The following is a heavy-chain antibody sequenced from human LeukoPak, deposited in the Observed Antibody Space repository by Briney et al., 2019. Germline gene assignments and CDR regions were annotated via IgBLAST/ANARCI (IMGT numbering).Heavy chain of an antibody. CDR2: IYYSGST. J-gene: IGHJ2*01. CDR3: ARKLRFPDRYCDL. Sequence: SETLSLTCTVSGGSISSYYWSWIRQPPGKGLEWIGYIYYSGSTNYNPSLKSRVTISVDTSKNQFSLKLSSVTAADTAVYYCARKLRFPDRYCDLWGRGTLVTVSS. CDR1: GGSISSYY. D-gene: IGHD4-17*01. V-gene: IGHV4-59*01.